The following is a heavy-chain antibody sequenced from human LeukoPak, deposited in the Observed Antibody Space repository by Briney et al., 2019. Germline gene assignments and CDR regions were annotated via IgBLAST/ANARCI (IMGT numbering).Heavy chain of an antibody. Sequence: AGGSLRLSCAASGFTFSSYWMNWARQAPGKGLEWVASINHNGNVNYYVDSVKGRFTISRDNAKNSLYLQMSNLRAEDTAVYFCARAGGLDVWGQGATVTVSS. V-gene: IGHV3-7*03. J-gene: IGHJ6*02. CDR3: ARAGGLDV. CDR1: GFTFSSYW. CDR2: INHNGNVN.